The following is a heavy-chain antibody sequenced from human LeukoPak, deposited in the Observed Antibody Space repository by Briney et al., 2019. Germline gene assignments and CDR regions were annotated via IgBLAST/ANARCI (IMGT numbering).Heavy chain of an antibody. J-gene: IGHJ5*02. D-gene: IGHD3-3*01. Sequence: GGSLRLSCAASGFTFSSYWMHWVRQAPGKGLVWVSRINSDGSSRSYADSMKCRFTISRNNAQHTLYLQMISVRAEDTAVYYCARGVTIFGVVIKFYNWFDPWGQRTLVTVSS. V-gene: IGHV3-74*01. CDR3: ARGVTIFGVVIKFYNWFDP. CDR2: INSDGSSR. CDR1: GFTFSSYW.